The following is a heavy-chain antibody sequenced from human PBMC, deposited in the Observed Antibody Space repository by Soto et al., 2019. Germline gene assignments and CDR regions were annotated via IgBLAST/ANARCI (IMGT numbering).Heavy chain of an antibody. CDR1: VGSISNYY. CDR3: ARFSPLGCINRNCYAY. Sequence: LPETLSLTCTVSVGSISNYYWSWIRQPPGKGLEWIGYIYYSGSTNYNPSLKSRVTISVDTSKNQFSLKLSSVTAADTAVYYCARFSPLGCINRNCYAYWAQGTPVTVSS. CDR2: IYYSGST. J-gene: IGHJ4*02. V-gene: IGHV4-59*01. D-gene: IGHD2-8*01.